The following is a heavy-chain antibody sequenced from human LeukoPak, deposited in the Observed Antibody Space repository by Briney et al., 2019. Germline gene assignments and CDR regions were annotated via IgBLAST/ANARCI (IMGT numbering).Heavy chain of an antibody. V-gene: IGHV3-30*02. CDR2: IRYDGSNT. Sequence: PGGSLRLSCAASGFSFSDYDIHWVRLAPGKGLEWVTFIRYDGSNTYAESVKGRFTISRDNSKNTLYLQMNSLRAEDTAVYYCARGGSYLSAFDIWGQGTMVTVSS. D-gene: IGHD1-26*01. CDR3: ARGGSYLSAFDI. J-gene: IGHJ3*02. CDR1: GFSFSDYD.